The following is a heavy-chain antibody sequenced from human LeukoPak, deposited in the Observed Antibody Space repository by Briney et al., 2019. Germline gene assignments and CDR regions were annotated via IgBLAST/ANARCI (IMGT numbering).Heavy chain of an antibody. CDR3: ARHVAYYYDSSGYYRWFDH. CDR1: GYSFTSYW. Sequence: GESLQISCKGSGYSFTSYWIGWVRQLPGKGLEWMGIIYPGDSDTRYSPSFQGQVTISADKSISTAYLQWSSLKASDTAMYYCARHVAYYYDSSGYYRWFDHWGQGTLVTVSS. V-gene: IGHV5-51*01. D-gene: IGHD3-22*01. CDR2: IYPGDSDT. J-gene: IGHJ5*02.